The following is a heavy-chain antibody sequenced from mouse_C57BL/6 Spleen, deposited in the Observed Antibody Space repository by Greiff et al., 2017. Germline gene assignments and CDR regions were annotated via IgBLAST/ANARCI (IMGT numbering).Heavy chain of an antibody. V-gene: IGHV1-53*01. CDR2: INPSNGGT. CDR1: GYTFTSYW. J-gene: IGHJ4*01. Sequence: QVQLKESGTELVKPGASVKLSCKASGYTFTSYWMHWVKQRPGQGLEWIGNINPSNGGTNYNEKFKSKATLTVDKSSSTAYMQLSSLTSEDSAVYYCAREDYSNYDYAMDYWGQGTSVTVSS. CDR3: AREDYSNYDYAMDY. D-gene: IGHD2-5*01.